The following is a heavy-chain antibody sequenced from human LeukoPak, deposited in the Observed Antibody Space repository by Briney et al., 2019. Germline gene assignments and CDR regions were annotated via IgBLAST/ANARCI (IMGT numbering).Heavy chain of an antibody. D-gene: IGHD3-9*01. CDR2: ISGSAART. CDR1: GFTFSTYG. V-gene: IGHV3-23*01. Sequence: GGSLRLSCAASGFTFSTYGMTWVRQAPGRGLEWVSAISGSAARTFYADSVKGRFTISRDNSKNTLYLQMNGLRAEDTAVYYCAKDNAILRYFDWLSPPWGYWGQGALVTVSS. CDR3: AKDNAILRYFDWLSPPWGY. J-gene: IGHJ4*02.